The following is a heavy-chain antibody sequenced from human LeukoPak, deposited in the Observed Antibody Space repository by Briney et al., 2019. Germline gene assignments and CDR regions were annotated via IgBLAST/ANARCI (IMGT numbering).Heavy chain of an antibody. CDR1: GGSISSYY. D-gene: IGHD3-3*01. V-gene: IGHV4-59*08. CDR3: ARRNGRSGYSYY. Sequence: SETLSLTCTVSGGSISSYYWSWIRQPPGKGLEWIGYIYYSGSTNYNPSLKSRITISVDTSKTQFSLKLSSVTAADTAVYYCARRNGRSGYSYYWGQGTLGTASS. J-gene: IGHJ4*02. CDR2: IYYSGST.